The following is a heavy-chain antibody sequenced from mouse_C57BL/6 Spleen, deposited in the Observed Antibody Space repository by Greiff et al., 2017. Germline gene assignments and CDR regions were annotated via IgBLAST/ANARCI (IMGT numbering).Heavy chain of an antibody. J-gene: IGHJ4*01. D-gene: IGHD2-4*01. CDR3: ARIYDYDVGYYAMDY. Sequence: QVTLKVSGPGILQPSQTLSLTCSFSGFSLSTFGMGVGWIRQPSGKGLEWLAHIWWDDDTSYNPALKSRLTISKDTSKNQIFLKIANVDTADTATYYCARIYDYDVGYYAMDYWGKGTSVTVSS. V-gene: IGHV8-8*01. CDR2: IWWDDDT. CDR1: GFSLSTFGMG.